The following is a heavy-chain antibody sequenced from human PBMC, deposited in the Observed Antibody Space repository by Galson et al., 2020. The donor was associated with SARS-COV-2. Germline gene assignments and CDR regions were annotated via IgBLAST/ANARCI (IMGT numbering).Heavy chain of an antibody. CDR1: GFTFSNAW. J-gene: IGHJ4*02. Sequence: TGGSLRLSCAASGFTFSNAWMSWVRQAPGKGLEWVGRIKSKTDGGTTDHAAPVKGRFTISRDDSKNTLYLQMNSLKTEDTGVYYCTKFSYDSSGYKGFDYWGQGTLGTVSS. CDR2: IKSKTDGGTT. V-gene: IGHV3-15*01. D-gene: IGHD3-22*01. CDR3: TKFSYDSSGYKGFDY.